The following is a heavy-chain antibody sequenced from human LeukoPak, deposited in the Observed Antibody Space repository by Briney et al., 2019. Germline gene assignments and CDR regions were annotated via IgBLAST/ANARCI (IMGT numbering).Heavy chain of an antibody. D-gene: IGHD3-16*01. V-gene: IGHV3-53*01. Sequence: GGSLRLSCAASGFTFSSYVMSWVRQAPGKGLEWVSFIYSAGNTHYSDSVKGRFTISIDNSKNTLYLQMNSLRAEDTAVYYCARRAGAYTHPYDYWGQGTLVTVSS. CDR1: GFTFSSYV. CDR3: ARRAGAYTHPYDY. CDR2: IYSAGNT. J-gene: IGHJ4*02.